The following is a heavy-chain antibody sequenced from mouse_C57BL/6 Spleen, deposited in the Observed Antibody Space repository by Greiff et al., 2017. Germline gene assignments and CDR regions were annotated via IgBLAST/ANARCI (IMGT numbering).Heavy chain of an antibody. CDR1: GFTFSSYG. D-gene: IGHD1-1*01. V-gene: IGHV5-6*01. J-gene: IGHJ3*01. CDR3: ARDYYGSSRGFAY. CDR2: ISSGGSYT. Sequence: EVHLVESGGDLVKPGGSLKLSCAASGFTFSSYGMSWVRQTPDKRLEWVATISSGGSYTYYPDSVKGRFTISRDNAKNTLYLQMSSLKSEDTAMYYCARDYYGSSRGFAYWGQGTLVTVSA.